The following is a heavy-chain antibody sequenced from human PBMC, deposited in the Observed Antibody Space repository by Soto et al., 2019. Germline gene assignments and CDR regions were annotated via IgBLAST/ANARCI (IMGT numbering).Heavy chain of an antibody. J-gene: IGHJ6*02. D-gene: IGHD2-2*01. V-gene: IGHV4-59*01. CDR2: IYYGEST. Sequence: SETLSLTCTVSGGSLSSYYLTWIRQPPGKGLEWIGYIYYGESTNYNPSLKSRVRISVDTSKKQFSLRLSSVTAADTAVYYCARGRGYCSDTSCYGYYYGMDVWGQGTTVTVSS. CDR1: GGSLSSYY. CDR3: ARGRGYCSDTSCYGYYYGMDV.